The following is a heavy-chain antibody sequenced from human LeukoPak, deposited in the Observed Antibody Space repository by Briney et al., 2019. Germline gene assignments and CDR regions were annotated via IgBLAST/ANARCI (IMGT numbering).Heavy chain of an antibody. CDR1: GLIFSSYG. V-gene: IGHV3-30*18. D-gene: IGHD3-10*01. J-gene: IGHJ6*04. CDR2: ISSDGNNT. Sequence: PGGSLRLSCAASGLIFSSYGMHWVRQAPGKGLEWVAVISSDGNNTYYADSVKGRFTISRDNSKNTLYLQMDSLRAEDTAVYYCAKDSGSGRGLYYGMDVWGKGTTVPVSS. CDR3: AKDSGSGRGLYYGMDV.